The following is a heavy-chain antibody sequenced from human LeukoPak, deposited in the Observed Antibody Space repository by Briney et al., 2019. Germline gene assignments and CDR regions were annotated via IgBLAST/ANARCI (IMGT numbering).Heavy chain of an antibody. CDR2: IYDIESI. CDR3: ARGVYIAAAQYGY. CDR1: GGSINSNY. V-gene: IGHV4-59*08. D-gene: IGHD6-13*01. Sequence: PSETLSLTCTVSGGSINSNYWIWIPQPPGKGLEWIAYIYDIESINYNPSLKSRVTISLASSKNQFSLKLSSVTAADTAVYYCARGVYIAAAQYGYWGQGTLVTVSS. J-gene: IGHJ4*02.